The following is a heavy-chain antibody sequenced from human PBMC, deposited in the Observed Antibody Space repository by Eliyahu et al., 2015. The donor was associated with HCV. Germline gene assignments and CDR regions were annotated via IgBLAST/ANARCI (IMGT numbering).Heavy chain of an antibody. Sequence: LEWIGFFSGSGTGYYNPSLRSRITISIDKXRGQFSLKLTXVTAEDTAVYYCARVRTVAGTVFDYWGQGALVTVSS. J-gene: IGHJ4*02. CDR2: FSGSGTG. V-gene: IGHV4-59*01. D-gene: IGHD6-19*01. CDR3: ARVRTVAGTVFDY.